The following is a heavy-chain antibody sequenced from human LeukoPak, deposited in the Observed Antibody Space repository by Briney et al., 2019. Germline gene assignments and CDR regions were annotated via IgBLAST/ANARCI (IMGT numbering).Heavy chain of an antibody. CDR2: IYHSGST. CDR1: GYSISSGYY. D-gene: IGHD2-2*01. V-gene: IGHV4-38-2*02. J-gene: IGHJ4*02. CDR3: AREGSTSCFDY. Sequence: SETLSLTCTVPGYSISSGYYWGWIRQPPGKGLEWIGSIYHSGSTYYNPSLKSRVTISVDTSKNQFSLKLSSVTAADTAVYYCAREGSTSCFDYWGQGTLVTVSS.